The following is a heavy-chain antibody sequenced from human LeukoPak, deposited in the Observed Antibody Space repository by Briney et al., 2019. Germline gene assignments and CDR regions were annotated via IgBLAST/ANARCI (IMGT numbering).Heavy chain of an antibody. CDR2: ISGSGGST. D-gene: IGHD6-19*01. CDR3: AKSGAVAGGNWFDP. V-gene: IGHV3-23*01. Sequence: GGSLRLSCAASGFTFSSYGVSWVRQAPGKGLEWVSAISGSGGSTYYADSVKGRFTISRDNSKNTLYLQMNSLRAEDTAVYYCAKSGAVAGGNWFDPWGQGTLVTVSS. CDR1: GFTFSSYG. J-gene: IGHJ5*02.